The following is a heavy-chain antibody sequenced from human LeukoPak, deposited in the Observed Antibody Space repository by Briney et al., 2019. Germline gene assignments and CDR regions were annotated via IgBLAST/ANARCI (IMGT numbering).Heavy chain of an antibody. V-gene: IGHV4-59*08. CDR3: ARHYLGGDSSFDI. Sequence: SGTLSLTCSVSGGSISGYYWSWIRQPPAKGLEWIAYSHTSGRSKYNPYLKSRVTITFDTSKNQFSLSLISVTAADTALYYCARHYLGGDSSFDIWGQGTMVIVSS. CDR1: GGSISGYY. D-gene: IGHD2-21*02. CDR2: SHTSGRS. J-gene: IGHJ3*02.